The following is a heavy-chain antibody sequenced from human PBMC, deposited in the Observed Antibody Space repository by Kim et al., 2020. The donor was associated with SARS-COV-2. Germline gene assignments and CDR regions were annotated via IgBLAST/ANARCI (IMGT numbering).Heavy chain of an antibody. D-gene: IGHD3-3*01. V-gene: IGHV1-69*13. CDR1: GGRFSSSG. CDR3: ARRKARRFLETQYYYGMDV. CDR2: FIPTFGAP. J-gene: IGHJ6*02. Sequence: SVKVSCTASGGRFSSSGFNWVRQAPGQGLEWMGSFIPTFGAPNYAQRFQGRVTITADDSTSTVYMALSSLKPEDTAVYYCARRKARRFLETQYYYGMDVWGQGTTVTVAS.